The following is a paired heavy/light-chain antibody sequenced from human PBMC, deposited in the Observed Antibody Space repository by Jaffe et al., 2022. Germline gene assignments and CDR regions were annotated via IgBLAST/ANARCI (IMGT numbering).Light chain of an antibody. Sequence: DIQMTQSPSSLSASVGDRVTITCQASQDISNYLNWYQQKPGKAPKLLIYDASNLETGVPSRFSGSGSGTDFTFTISSLQPEDIATYYCQQYDNLPETFGQGTKVEIK. CDR2: DAS. V-gene: IGKV1-33*01. J-gene: IGKJ1*01. CDR3: QQYDNLPET. CDR1: QDISNY.
Heavy chain of an antibody. CDR1: GGTFSSYA. J-gene: IGHJ4*02. V-gene: IGHV1-69*01. D-gene: IGHD2-8*02. CDR3: ARGRSFHCTGGVCYGTPFDY. Sequence: QVQLVQSGAEVKKPGSSVKVSCKASGGTFSSYAISWVRQAPGQGLEWMGGIIPIFGTANYAQKFQGRVTITADESTSTAYMELSSLRSEDTAVYYCARGRSFHCTGGVCYGTPFDYWGQGTLVTVSS. CDR2: IIPIFGTA.